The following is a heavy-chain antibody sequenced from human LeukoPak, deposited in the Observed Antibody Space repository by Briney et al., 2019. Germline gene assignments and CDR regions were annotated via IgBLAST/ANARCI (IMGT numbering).Heavy chain of an antibody. V-gene: IGHV3-21*01. CDR1: GFTFSSYT. CDR3: ARSGSTGSNNWFDP. D-gene: IGHD6-25*01. J-gene: IGHJ5*02. Sequence: PGGSLRLSCAASGFTFSSYTMNWVRQAPGKGLEWVSSISSSSSYIYYADSVKGRFTISRDNAKNSLYLQMNSLRAEDTAVYYCARSGSTGSNNWFDPWGQGTLVTVSS. CDR2: ISSSSSYI.